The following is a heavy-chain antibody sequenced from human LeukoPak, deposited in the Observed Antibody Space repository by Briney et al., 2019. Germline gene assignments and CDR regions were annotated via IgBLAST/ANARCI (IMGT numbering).Heavy chain of an antibody. J-gene: IGHJ5*02. CDR2: INPNSGDP. CDR1: GYTFTGYY. D-gene: IGHD1-14*01. CDR3: AKETPNTGWLDP. V-gene: IGHV1-2*06. Sequence: GASVKVSCKASGYTFTGYYIHWVRQAPGQGLEWMGRINPNSGDPNYAQTFQGRVTMTRDTSTSTVYMELSSLRSEDTAIYYRAKETPNTGWLDPWGQGTLVTVSS.